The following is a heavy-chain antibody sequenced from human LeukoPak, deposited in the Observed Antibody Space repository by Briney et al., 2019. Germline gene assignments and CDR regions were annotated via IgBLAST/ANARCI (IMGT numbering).Heavy chain of an antibody. CDR3: ARTRSGIMITFGGVDYFDY. V-gene: IGHV1-18*01. Sequence: GASVKVSCKASGYTFTSYGISWVRQAPGQGLEWMGWTSAYNGNTNYAQKLQGRVTMTTDTSTSTAYMELRSLRSDDTAVYYCARTRSGIMITFGGVDYFDYWGQGTLVTVSS. J-gene: IGHJ4*02. D-gene: IGHD3-16*01. CDR1: GYTFTSYG. CDR2: TSAYNGNT.